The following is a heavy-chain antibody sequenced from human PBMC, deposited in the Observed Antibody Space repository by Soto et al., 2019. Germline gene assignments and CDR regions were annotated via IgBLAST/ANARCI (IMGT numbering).Heavy chain of an antibody. V-gene: IGHV1-3*01. J-gene: IGHJ4*02. Sequence: GASVNVSCKASGYTFTSYAMHWVRQAPGQRLEWMGWINAGNGNTKYSQKFQGRVTITRDTSASTAYMELSSLRSEDTAVYYCARSGYYDILTGYYFGSRELGYFDYWGQGTLVTVSS. CDR2: INAGNGNT. CDR3: ARSGYYDILTGYYFGSRELGYFDY. CDR1: GYTFTSYA. D-gene: IGHD3-9*01.